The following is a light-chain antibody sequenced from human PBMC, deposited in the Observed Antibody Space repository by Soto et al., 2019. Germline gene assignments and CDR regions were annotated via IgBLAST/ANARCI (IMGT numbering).Light chain of an antibody. V-gene: IGKV3-11*01. J-gene: IGKJ5*01. Sequence: EIVLTQSPGTLSLSPGERATLSCRASRSVSYYLAWYQQKPGQAPRLLIYDASSRATGVPDRLSGSGSGTDFTLTISSLEPEDFAVYYCQQRSNWLTFGQGTRLEIK. CDR2: DAS. CDR3: QQRSNWLT. CDR1: RSVSYY.